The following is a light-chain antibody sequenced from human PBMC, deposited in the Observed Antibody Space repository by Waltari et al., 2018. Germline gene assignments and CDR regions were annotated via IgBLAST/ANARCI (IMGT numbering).Light chain of an antibody. Sequence: DIQMTQSPSSLSASVGDRVTITCRASQGINNYLSWYLQKPGKAPKRLIYYASSLESGVPSRFSGSGSGTDYTLTISSLQPEDIATYYCQQYDNFPFTFGPGTKLDIK. J-gene: IGKJ3*01. CDR1: QGINNY. V-gene: IGKV1-33*01. CDR2: YAS. CDR3: QQYDNFPFT.